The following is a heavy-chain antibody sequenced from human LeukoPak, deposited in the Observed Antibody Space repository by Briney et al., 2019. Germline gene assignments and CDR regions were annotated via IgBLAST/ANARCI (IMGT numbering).Heavy chain of an antibody. V-gene: IGHV4-31*03. Sequence: SETLSLTCTVSGGSISSGGYYWSWIRQHPRKGLEWIGYIYYSGSTYYNPSLKSRVTISVDTSKNQFSLKLSSVTAADTAVYYCARGCYYDSSGYYCYYYGMDVWGQGTTVTVSS. J-gene: IGHJ6*02. D-gene: IGHD3-22*01. CDR1: GGSISSGGYY. CDR3: ARGCYYDSSGYYCYYYGMDV. CDR2: IYYSGST.